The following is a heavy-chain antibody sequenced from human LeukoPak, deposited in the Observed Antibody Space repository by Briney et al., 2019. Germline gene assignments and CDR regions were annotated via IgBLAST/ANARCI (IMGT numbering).Heavy chain of an antibody. D-gene: IGHD5-12*01. CDR3: ARGSPIVATDLVDY. CDR2: INPNSGGT. Sequence: ASVTVSCKAPGGTFTDYSISWVRQAPGQGLEWMGWINPNSGGTNYAQKFQGRGTMTRDTSISTAYMELSRLRSDDTAVYYCARGSPIVATDLVDYWGQGTLVTVSS. V-gene: IGHV1-2*02. J-gene: IGHJ4*02. CDR1: GGTFTDYS.